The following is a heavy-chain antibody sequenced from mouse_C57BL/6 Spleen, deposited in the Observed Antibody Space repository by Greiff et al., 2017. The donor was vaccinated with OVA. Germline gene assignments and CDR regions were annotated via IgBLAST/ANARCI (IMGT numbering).Heavy chain of an antibody. CDR3: ARGDYGSRGPFAY. CDR2: ISYDGSN. Sequence: EVKLVESGPGLVKPSQSLSLTCSVTGYSITSGYYWNWIRQFPGNKLEWMGYISYDGSNNYNPSLKNRISITRDTSKNQFFLKLNSVTTEDTATYYCARGDYGSRGPFAYWGQGTLVTVSA. J-gene: IGHJ3*01. D-gene: IGHD1-1*01. V-gene: IGHV3-6*01. CDR1: GYSITSGYY.